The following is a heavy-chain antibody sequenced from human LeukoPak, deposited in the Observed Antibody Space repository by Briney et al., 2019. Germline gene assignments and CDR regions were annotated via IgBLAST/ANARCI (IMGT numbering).Heavy chain of an antibody. CDR1: GGSITNNY. D-gene: IGHD3-9*01. CDR2: MYYNGST. CDR3: ARTYYDILTGYYMPLDV. V-gene: IGHV4-59*08. Sequence: SETLSLTCSVSGGSITNNYWTWIRQPPGKGLEWVGYMYYNGSTNYNPSLKSRVTISVDTSKIQFSLKLSSVTAADTAVYYCARTYYDILTGYYMPLDVWGQGTTVTVSS. J-gene: IGHJ6*02.